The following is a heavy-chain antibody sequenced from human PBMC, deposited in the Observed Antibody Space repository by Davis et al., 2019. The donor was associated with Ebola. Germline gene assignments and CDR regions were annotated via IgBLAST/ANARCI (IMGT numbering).Heavy chain of an antibody. Sequence: ASVKVSCKVSGYTLTELSMHWVRQAPGKGLEWMGGFDPEDGETIYAQKFQGRVTMTEDTSTDTAYMELSSLRSEDTAVYYCARDRVLISPEGAVAGTSCFDYWGQGTLVTVSS. CDR2: FDPEDGET. J-gene: IGHJ4*02. D-gene: IGHD6-19*01. CDR3: ARDRVLISPEGAVAGTSCFDY. V-gene: IGHV1-24*01. CDR1: GYTLTELS.